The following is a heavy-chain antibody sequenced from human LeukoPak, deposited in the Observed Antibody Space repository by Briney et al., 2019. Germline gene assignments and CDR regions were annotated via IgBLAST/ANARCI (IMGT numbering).Heavy chain of an antibody. D-gene: IGHD3-16*02. CDR2: IYHSGST. V-gene: IGHV4-39*01. CDR3: ARHYDYVWGSYRFDY. CDR1: GGSISSSSYY. J-gene: IGHJ4*02. Sequence: PSETLSLTCTVSGGSISSSSYYWGWIRQPPGKGLEWIGSIYHSGSTYYNPSLKSRVTISVDTSKNQFSLKLSSVTAADTAVYYCARHYDYVWGSYRFDYWGQGTLVTVSS.